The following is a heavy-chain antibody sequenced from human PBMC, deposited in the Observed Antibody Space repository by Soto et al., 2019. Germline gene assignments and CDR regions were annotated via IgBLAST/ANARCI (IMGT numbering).Heavy chain of an antibody. Sequence: ESGGGLVKPGGSLRLSCTASGFAFNTYSMNWVRQAPGKGLEWVSSINEDSTYIYYADALMGRITISRDNAKDSLFLQLNSLRPDAASVYYCVRNLGRYFRSASMDLWGDGATVTVSS. CDR1: GFAFNTYS. CDR2: INEDSTYI. CDR3: VRNLGRYFRSASMDL. J-gene: IGHJ6*03. D-gene: IGHD3-9*01. V-gene: IGHV3-21*01.